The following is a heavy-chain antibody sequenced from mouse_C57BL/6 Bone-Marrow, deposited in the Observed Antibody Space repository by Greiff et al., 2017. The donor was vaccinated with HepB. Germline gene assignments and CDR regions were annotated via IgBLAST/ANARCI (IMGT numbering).Heavy chain of an antibody. J-gene: IGHJ3*01. V-gene: IGHV1-18*01. CDR2: INPNNGGT. Sequence: VQLKESGPELVKPGASVKIPCKASGYTFTDYNMDWVKQSHGKSLEWIGDINPNNGGTIYNQKFKGKATLTVDKSSSTAYMELRSLTSEDTAVYYCARGDGYRSWFAYWGQGTLVTVSA. CDR1: GYTFTDYN. D-gene: IGHD2-3*01. CDR3: ARGDGYRSWFAY.